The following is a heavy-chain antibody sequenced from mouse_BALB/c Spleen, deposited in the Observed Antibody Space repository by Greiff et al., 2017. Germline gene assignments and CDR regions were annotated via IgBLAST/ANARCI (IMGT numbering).Heavy chain of an antibody. CDR1: GFAFSSYD. CDR3: ARHYYGMDY. Sequence: EVQLVESGGGLVKPGGSLKLSCAASGFAFSSYDMSWVRQTPEKRLEWVAYISSGGGSTYYPDTVKGRFTISRDNAKNTLYLQMSSLKSEDTAMYYCARHYYGMDYWGQGTSVTVSS. J-gene: IGHJ4*01. CDR2: ISSGGGST. V-gene: IGHV5-12-1*01.